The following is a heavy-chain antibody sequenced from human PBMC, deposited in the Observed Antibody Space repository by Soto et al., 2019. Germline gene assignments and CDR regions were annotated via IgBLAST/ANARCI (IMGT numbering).Heavy chain of an antibody. CDR2: ISNSGSA. D-gene: IGHD2-21*02. CDR1: GDSVRSAGYF. V-gene: IGHV4-31*03. J-gene: IGHJ2*01. Sequence: QVQLQESGPGLVKPSQTLSLTCTVTGDSVRSAGYFWSWLRQHPGKGPEWIGYISNSGSAYYNPSLTNRLAISLDTSENRFSLKLRSVTAADTATYYCARTAFCGGDCYTYWYFDLWGRGSLVTVSS. CDR3: ARTAFCGGDCYTYWYFDL.